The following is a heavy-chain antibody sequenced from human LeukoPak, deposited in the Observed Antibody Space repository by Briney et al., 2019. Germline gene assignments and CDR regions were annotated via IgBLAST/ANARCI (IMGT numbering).Heavy chain of an antibody. CDR3: AKGRIGARAGYYFDY. J-gene: IGHJ4*02. CDR1: GFTFSSYA. Sequence: PGGSLRLSCAASGFTFSSYAMSWVRHAPGKGLEWVSAISGSGGSTYYADSVKGRFTISRDNSKNTLYLQMNSLRAEDTAVYYCAKGRIGARAGYYFDYWGQGTLVTVSS. D-gene: IGHD3-10*01. V-gene: IGHV3-23*01. CDR2: ISGSGGST.